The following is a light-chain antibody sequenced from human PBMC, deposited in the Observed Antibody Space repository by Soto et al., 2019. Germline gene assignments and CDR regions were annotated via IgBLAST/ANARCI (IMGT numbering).Light chain of an antibody. CDR1: QSISSY. V-gene: IGKV1-39*01. Sequence: IRMIPSAWSRAASVGDRVPSSCRASQSISSYLNWYQQQTGKAPKLLIYAAFSLQSGVPSRFSGSESGTDFNLTLRSLQTEDFAVYDCQQSGSSLITGSHGTKLDIK. J-gene: IGKJ5*01. CDR3: QQSGSSLIT. CDR2: AAF.